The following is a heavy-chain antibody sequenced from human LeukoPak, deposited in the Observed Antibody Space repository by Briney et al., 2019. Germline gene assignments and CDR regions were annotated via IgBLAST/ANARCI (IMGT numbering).Heavy chain of an antibody. V-gene: IGHV3-30*02. Sequence: PGGSLRLSCAASGFTFNNYGMHWVRQAPGKGLEWVAFIRYDGSNKYYADSVKGRFTISRDNAKNSLYLQMNSLRAEDTAVYYCARDRSKDRKIWSGYFGRHVYAFDIWGQGTMVTVSS. D-gene: IGHD3-3*01. J-gene: IGHJ3*02. CDR2: IRYDGSNK. CDR3: ARDRSKDRKIWSGYFGRHVYAFDI. CDR1: GFTFNNYG.